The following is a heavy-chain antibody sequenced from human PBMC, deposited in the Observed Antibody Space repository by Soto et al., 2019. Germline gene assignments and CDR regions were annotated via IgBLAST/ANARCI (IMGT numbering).Heavy chain of an antibody. J-gene: IGHJ6*02. Sequence: QVQLVQSGAEVKKPGSSVKVSCKASGGTFSSYAISWVRQAPGQGLEWMGGIIPIFGTANYAQKFQGRVTITADKSTSTAYMELSSLRSEDTAVYYCARNRACSGGSCYSPSYYYYYGMDVWGQGTTVTVSS. CDR1: GGTFSSYA. D-gene: IGHD2-15*01. CDR3: ARNRACSGGSCYSPSYYYYYGMDV. V-gene: IGHV1-69*06. CDR2: IIPIFGTA.